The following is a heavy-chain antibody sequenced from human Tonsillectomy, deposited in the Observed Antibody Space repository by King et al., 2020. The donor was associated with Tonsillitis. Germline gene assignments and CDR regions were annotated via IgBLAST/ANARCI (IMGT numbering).Heavy chain of an antibody. J-gene: IGHJ1*01. CDR2: IRYDGSNK. V-gene: IGHV3-30*02. Sequence: QLVQSGGGVVQPGGSLRLSCAASGFTFSSYGMHWVRQAPDKGLEWVAFIRYDGSNKYYADSVKGRFTISRDNSKNTLYLQMNSLRAEDTAVYYCAKGNPLFAGPPEYFQHWGQGTLVTVSS. CDR1: GFTFSSYG. D-gene: IGHD3-3*01. CDR3: AKGNPLFAGPPEYFQH.